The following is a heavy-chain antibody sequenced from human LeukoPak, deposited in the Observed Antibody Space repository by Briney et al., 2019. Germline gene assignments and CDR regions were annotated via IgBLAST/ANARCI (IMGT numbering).Heavy chain of an antibody. J-gene: IGHJ4*02. CDR1: GFTVSSYY. CDR3: ARGRGLGVVSPYFDY. D-gene: IGHD3-3*01. CDR2: IYGDGRI. V-gene: IGHV3-53*01. Sequence: GGSLRLSCVASGFTVSSYYMIWVRQAPGKGLERVSVIYGDGRIRYADSVRGRFTISRDNSRNTLDLQMNNLRVEDTAVYYCARGRGLGVVSPYFDYWGQGTLLTVSS.